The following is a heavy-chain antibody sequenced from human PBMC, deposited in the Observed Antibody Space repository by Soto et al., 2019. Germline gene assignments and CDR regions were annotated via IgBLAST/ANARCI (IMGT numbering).Heavy chain of an antibody. V-gene: IGHV4-31*03. CDR2: IYYSGST. D-gene: IGHD5-18*01. Sequence: SETLSLTCTVSGGSISSGGYYWSWIRQHPGKGLEWIGYIYYSGSTYYNPSLKSRVTISVDTSKNQFSLKLSSVTAADTAVYYCARTRNSYLDYWGQGTLVTVSS. CDR1: GGSISSGGYY. CDR3: ARTRNSYLDY. J-gene: IGHJ4*02.